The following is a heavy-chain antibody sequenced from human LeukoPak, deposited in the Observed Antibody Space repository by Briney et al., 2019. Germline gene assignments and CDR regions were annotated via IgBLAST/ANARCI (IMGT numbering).Heavy chain of an antibody. V-gene: IGHV5-51*01. CDR3: ARHLGGDPAHDYYYYMDV. D-gene: IGHD2-21*02. CDR2: IYPGDSDT. CDR1: GYSFTSYW. J-gene: IGHJ6*03. Sequence: GESLKISCKGSGYSFTSYWIGWVRQMPGKGLEWMGIIYPGDSDTRYSPSFQGQVTISADKSISTAYLQWSSLKASDTAMYYCARHLGGDPAHDYYYYMDVWGKGTTVTISS.